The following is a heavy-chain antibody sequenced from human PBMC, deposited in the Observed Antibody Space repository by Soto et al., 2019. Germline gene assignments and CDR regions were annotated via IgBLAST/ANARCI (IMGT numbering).Heavy chain of an antibody. CDR1: AYTFTSYG. CDR2: ISAHNGNT. Sequence: QVHLVQSGAEVKKPGASVKVSCKASAYTFTSYGITWVRQAPGQGLEWMGWISAHNGNTDYAQKLQGRVIVTRDTSTSTAYMVLRSLRSDDTAVYYCARGRYGDYWGQGALVTVSS. CDR3: ARGRYGDY. V-gene: IGHV1-18*01. D-gene: IGHD1-1*01. J-gene: IGHJ4*02.